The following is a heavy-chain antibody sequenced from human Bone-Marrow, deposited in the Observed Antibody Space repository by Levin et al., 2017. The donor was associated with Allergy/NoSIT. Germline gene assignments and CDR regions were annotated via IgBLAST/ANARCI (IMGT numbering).Heavy chain of an antibody. V-gene: IGHV3-48*02. J-gene: IGHJ4*02. D-gene: IGHD2-2*01. Sequence: GESLKIXCAASGFTFSRYSMNWVRQAPGRGLEWVSYISRSSSTISYADSVKGRFTISRDNAKNSLYLQMNSLRDEDTAVYYCARPDCSGTSCYYFFDSWGQGTLVTVSS. CDR2: ISRSSSTI. CDR3: ARPDCSGTSCYYFFDS. CDR1: GFTFSRYS.